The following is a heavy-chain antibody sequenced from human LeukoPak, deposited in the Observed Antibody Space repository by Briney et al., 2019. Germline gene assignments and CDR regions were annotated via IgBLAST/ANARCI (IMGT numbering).Heavy chain of an antibody. Sequence: PGGSLRLSCEVSGFTFDDHAINWGREAPGKGLGWVANINWNGGSTGYGDSVKGRFNISRDNTKHSVFLQMHSLRGDDTALYYCARDMLLEDAFDIWGQGTMVIVSS. CDR3: ARDMLLEDAFDI. J-gene: IGHJ3*02. V-gene: IGHV3-20*04. CDR1: GFTFDDHA. CDR2: INWNGGST. D-gene: IGHD3-10*02.